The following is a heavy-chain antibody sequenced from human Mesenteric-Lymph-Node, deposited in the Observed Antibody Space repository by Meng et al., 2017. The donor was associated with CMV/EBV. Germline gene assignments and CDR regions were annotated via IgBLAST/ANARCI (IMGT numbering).Heavy chain of an antibody. J-gene: IGHJ6*02. CDR1: GFIFGDYS. D-gene: IGHD3-10*01. Sequence: GESLKISCSASGFIFGDYSISWVRQAPGKGLEWVGRIKTKNIGGTTDYAAPAKGRFTVSRDDSKNTLYLQMDSLRTEDTAVYYCTTTGGQFSGDFYYTMDVWGQGTTVTVSS. CDR3: TTTGGQFSGDFYYTMDV. CDR2: IKTKNIGGTT. V-gene: IGHV3-15*01.